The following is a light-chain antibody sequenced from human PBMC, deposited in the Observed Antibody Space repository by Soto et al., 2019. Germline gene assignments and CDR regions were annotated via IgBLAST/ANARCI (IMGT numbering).Light chain of an antibody. CDR3: SSYAGSNNFGL. CDR2: EVS. J-gene: IGLJ2*01. V-gene: IGLV2-8*01. CDR1: SSDVGDYNY. Sequence: QSVLTQPPSASGSPGQSVTISCTGNSSDVGDYNYVSWYQHHPGKAPKLMIYEVSKRPSGVPDRFSGSKSGNTASLTVSGLQAEDEADYYCSSYAGSNNFGLFGGWTKLTVL.